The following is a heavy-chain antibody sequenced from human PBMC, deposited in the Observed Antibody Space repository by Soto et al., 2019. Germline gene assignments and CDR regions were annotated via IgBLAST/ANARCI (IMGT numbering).Heavy chain of an antibody. CDR1: GFTFSSYE. Sequence: EVQLVESGGGLVQAGGSLRLSCAASGFTFSSYEMNWVRQAPGKGLEWISYITTSGNIIYYADSVKGRFTISRDNAKSSLYLQMNSLRFKDTAVYYCARDRRGDGIHNVDYWGQGTLVTVSS. CDR2: ITTSGNII. V-gene: IGHV3-48*03. CDR3: ARDRRGDGIHNVDY. J-gene: IGHJ4*02. D-gene: IGHD3-10*01.